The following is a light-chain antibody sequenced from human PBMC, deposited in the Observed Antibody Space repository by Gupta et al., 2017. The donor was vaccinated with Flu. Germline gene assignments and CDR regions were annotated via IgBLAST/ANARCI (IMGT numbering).Light chain of an antibody. V-gene: IGLV2-14*03. Sequence: QSALTQPASVSGSPAASITISCPGTSSDVRGSDPVSWYQQHPGKAPTLLISAVNNRPSGVSSLFSGAKSGNTDSLTISGLQAEDETDYYCSSYTSFSTGYVFGTGTKVTVL. CDR2: AVN. J-gene: IGLJ1*01. CDR1: SSDVRGSDP. CDR3: SSYTSFSTGYV.